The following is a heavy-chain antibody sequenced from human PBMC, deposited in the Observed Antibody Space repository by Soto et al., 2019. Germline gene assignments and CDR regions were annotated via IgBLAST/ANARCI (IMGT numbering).Heavy chain of an antibody. D-gene: IGHD1-26*01. J-gene: IGHJ1*01. V-gene: IGHV4-30-4*01. Sequence: SETLSLTCTVSGVSVSRDYQWTWIRQPPGKGLEWIGHISYSGSPYYHPSLRSRLSISVDTSKNQFSLKVKSVTAADTAVYYCARAWDFWGQGTLVTVSS. CDR2: ISYSGSP. CDR3: ARAWDF. CDR1: GVSVSRDYQ.